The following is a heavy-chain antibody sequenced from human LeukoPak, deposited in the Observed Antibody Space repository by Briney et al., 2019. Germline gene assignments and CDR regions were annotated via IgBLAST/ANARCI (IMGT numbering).Heavy chain of an antibody. CDR3: ARTTMVRGTYYMDV. CDR1: GGSIRSYY. D-gene: IGHD3-10*01. V-gene: IGHV4-4*07. J-gene: IGHJ6*03. CDR2: IHYSGST. Sequence: SETLSLTCTVSGGSIRSYYWSWIRQPAGKGLEWIGRIHYSGSTNYNPSLKSRVTISVDTSKNQFSLKLSSVTAADTAVYYCARTTMVRGTYYMDVWGKGTTVTISS.